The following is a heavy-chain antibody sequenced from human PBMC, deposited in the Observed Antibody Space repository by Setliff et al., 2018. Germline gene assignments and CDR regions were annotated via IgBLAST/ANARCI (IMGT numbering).Heavy chain of an antibody. V-gene: IGHV4-39*07. CDR1: GASISTTTFY. Sequence: PSETLSLTCTVSGASISTTTFYWGWIRRPPGKGLEWIGGISYSGSTYYNPSLRSRVTISLDTSKNQFSLKLRSFSAADTAVYYCARDFELLDNYDIRDVFFDHWGQGTLVTVSS. D-gene: IGHD3-22*01. CDR3: ARDFELLDNYDIRDVFFDH. CDR2: ISYSGST. J-gene: IGHJ4*02.